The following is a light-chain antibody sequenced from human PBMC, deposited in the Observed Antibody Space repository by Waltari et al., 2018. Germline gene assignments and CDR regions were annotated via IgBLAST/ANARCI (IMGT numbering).Light chain of an antibody. J-gene: IGKJ1*01. CDR3: QQYNNWPPWT. Sequence: EIVMTQSPATPSVSPGERATLSCRASQSVSSNLAWYKNKPGQPPRLLSYGASTRATGIPARFSGSGSGTEFTLTISSLQSEDFAVYYCQQYNNWPPWTFGQGTKVEIK. V-gene: IGKV3-15*01. CDR2: GAS. CDR1: QSVSSN.